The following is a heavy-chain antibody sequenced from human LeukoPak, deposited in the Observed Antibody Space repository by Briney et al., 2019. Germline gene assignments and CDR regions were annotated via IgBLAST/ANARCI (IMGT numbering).Heavy chain of an antibody. Sequence: ASVKVSCKAPGYTFTSYGISWVRQAPGQGLEWMGWISAYNGNTNYAQKLQGRVTMTTDTSTSTAYMELRSLRSDDTAVYYCARDYVFYGDAYYFDYWGQGTLVTVSS. V-gene: IGHV1-18*01. CDR2: ISAYNGNT. CDR1: GYTFTSYG. CDR3: ARDYVFYGDAYYFDY. J-gene: IGHJ4*02. D-gene: IGHD4-17*01.